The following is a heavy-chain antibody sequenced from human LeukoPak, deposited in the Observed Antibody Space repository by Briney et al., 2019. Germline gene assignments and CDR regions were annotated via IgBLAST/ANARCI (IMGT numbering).Heavy chain of an antibody. J-gene: IGHJ4*02. CDR1: GFTFSSYA. D-gene: IGHD2-15*01. CDR2: ISYDGSNK. V-gene: IGHV3-30*04. Sequence: PGGSLRLSCAASGFTFSSYAIHWVRQAPGKGLEWVALISYDGSNKYYADSVKGRFTISRDKSKNTLYLQMNSLRAEDTAVYYCARVVVAAQSYFDYWGQGTLVTVSS. CDR3: ARVVVAAQSYFDY.